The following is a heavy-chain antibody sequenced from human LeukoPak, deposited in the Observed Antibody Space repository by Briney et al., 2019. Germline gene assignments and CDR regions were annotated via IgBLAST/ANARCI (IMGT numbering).Heavy chain of an antibody. D-gene: IGHD3-22*01. J-gene: IGHJ3*02. CDR3: SRDPGDSSGYPRGAFDI. V-gene: IGHV4-59*01. CDR1: GGSISSYY. Sequence: SETLSLTCTVSGGSISSYYWSWIRQPPGKGLEWIGYIYYSGSTNYNPSLKSRVTISVDTSKNQFSLKLSSVTAADTAVYYCSRDPGDSSGYPRGAFDIWGQGTMVTVSS. CDR2: IYYSGST.